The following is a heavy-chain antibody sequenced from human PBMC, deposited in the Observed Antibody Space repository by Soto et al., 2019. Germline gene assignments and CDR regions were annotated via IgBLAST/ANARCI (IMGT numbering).Heavy chain of an antibody. D-gene: IGHD3-22*01. V-gene: IGHV4-30-2*01. CDR1: GGSISSGGYS. Sequence: SETLSLTCAVSGGSISSGGYSWSWIRQPPGKGLEWIGYMYHSGSTNYNPSLKSRVTISVDTSKNQFSLKLSSVTAADTAVYYCASTRMIVAHFDYWGQGTLVTVSS. CDR2: MYHSGST. CDR3: ASTRMIVAHFDY. J-gene: IGHJ4*02.